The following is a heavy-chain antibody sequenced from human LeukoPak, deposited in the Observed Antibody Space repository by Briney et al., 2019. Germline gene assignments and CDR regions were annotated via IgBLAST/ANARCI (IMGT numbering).Heavy chain of an antibody. Sequence: GGSLRLSCAASEFSFSSYSMNWVRQAPGKGLEWVSSISSSNYIYYADSVKGRFTISRDNAKNSLYLQMNSLRAEDTAVYYCARDGYFDSSGYYYYYYMDVWGKGTTVTVSS. CDR3: ARDGYFDSSGYYYYYYMDV. CDR2: ISSSNYI. V-gene: IGHV3-21*01. D-gene: IGHD3-22*01. CDR1: EFSFSSYS. J-gene: IGHJ6*03.